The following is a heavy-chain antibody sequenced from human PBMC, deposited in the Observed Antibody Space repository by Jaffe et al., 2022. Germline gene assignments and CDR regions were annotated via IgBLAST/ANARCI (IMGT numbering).Heavy chain of an antibody. CDR3: ARDRVLKLGIGDYYYYYYMDV. J-gene: IGHJ6*03. CDR1: GGSISSGSYY. CDR2: IYTSGST. D-gene: IGHD7-27*01. Sequence: QVQLQESGPGLVKPSQTLSLTCTVSGGSISSGSYYWSWIRQPAGKGLEWIGRIYTSGSTNYNPSLKSRVTISVDTSKNQFSLKLSSVTAADTAVYYCARDRVLKLGIGDYYYYYYMDVWGKGTTVTVSS. V-gene: IGHV4-61*02.